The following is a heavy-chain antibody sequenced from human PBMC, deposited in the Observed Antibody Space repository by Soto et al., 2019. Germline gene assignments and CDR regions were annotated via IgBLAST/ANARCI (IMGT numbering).Heavy chain of an antibody. CDR1: GGSISSYY. J-gene: IGHJ4*02. D-gene: IGHD6-13*01. Sequence: TSETLSLTCTVSGGSISSYYWSWIRQPPGKGLEWIGYIYYSGSTNYNPSLKSRVTISVDTSKNQFSLKLSSVTAADTAVYYCAREWRAAAGTGYDYWGQGTLVTVSS. V-gene: IGHV4-59*12. CDR3: AREWRAAAGTGYDY. CDR2: IYYSGST.